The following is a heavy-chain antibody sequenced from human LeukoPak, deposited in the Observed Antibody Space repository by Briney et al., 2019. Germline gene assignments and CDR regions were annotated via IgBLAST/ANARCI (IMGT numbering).Heavy chain of an antibody. CDR1: GYTLTELS. J-gene: IGHJ5*02. CDR3: ATSAGIVVVPAAYH. V-gene: IGHV1-24*01. CDR2: FDPEDGET. D-gene: IGHD2-2*01. Sequence: ASVKVSCKVPGYTLTELSMHWVRQAPGKGLEWMGGFDPEDGETIYAQKFQGRVTMTEDTSTDTAYMELSSLRSEDTAVYYCATSAGIVVVPAAYHWGQGTLVTVSS.